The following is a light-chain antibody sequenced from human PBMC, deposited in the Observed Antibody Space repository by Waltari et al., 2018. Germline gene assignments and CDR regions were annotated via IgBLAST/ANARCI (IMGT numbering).Light chain of an antibody. V-gene: IGLV2-11*01. Sequence: QSALTQPRPVSGSPGQSVTIPCTGTSSDVGGYDYVSWYPHHPGKAPKLMICDVTKRPSGVPDRFSGSKSGNTASLTISGLQAEDEADYYCCSYAGSYTHVVFGGGTKLTVL. CDR3: CSYAGSYTHVV. J-gene: IGLJ2*01. CDR2: DVT. CDR1: SSDVGGYDY.